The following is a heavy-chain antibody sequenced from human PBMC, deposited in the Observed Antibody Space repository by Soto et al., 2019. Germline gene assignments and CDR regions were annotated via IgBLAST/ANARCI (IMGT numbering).Heavy chain of an antibody. J-gene: IGHJ4*02. Sequence: QVQLQESGPGLVNPSDTLSLTCAVSGYSISSSNWWGWIRQPPGKGLEWIGYIYYSGNTYYNPSLKSRVIMSVDTSKTQFSLKLTSVTAVDTAVYYCARREIQGPIDYWGQGTLVTVFS. CDR2: IYYSGNT. D-gene: IGHD1-26*01. V-gene: IGHV4-28*01. CDR1: GYSISSSNW. CDR3: ARREIQGPIDY.